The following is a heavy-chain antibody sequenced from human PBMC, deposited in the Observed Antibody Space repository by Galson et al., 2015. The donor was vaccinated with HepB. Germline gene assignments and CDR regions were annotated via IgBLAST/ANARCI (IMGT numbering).Heavy chain of an antibody. J-gene: IGHJ5*02. CDR3: ARGIVVVPAAIYWFDP. V-gene: IGHV1-3*01. CDR2: INAGNGNT. Sequence: SVKVSCKASGYTFTSYAMHWVRQAPGQRLEWMGWINAGNGNTKYSQKFQGRVTITRDTSASTAYMELSSLRSEDTAVYYCARGIVVVPAAIYWFDPWGQGTLVTVSS. D-gene: IGHD2-2*01. CDR1: GYTFTSYA.